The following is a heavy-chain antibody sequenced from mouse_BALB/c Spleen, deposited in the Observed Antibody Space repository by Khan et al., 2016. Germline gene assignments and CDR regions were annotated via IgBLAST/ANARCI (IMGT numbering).Heavy chain of an antibody. CDR2: ISYTGST. V-gene: IGHV3-2*02. CDR1: GYSITSDYA. Sequence: EVQLQESGPGLVKPSQSLSLTCTVTGYSITSDYAWNWIRQFPGNKLEWMGYISYTGSTRYNPSLKSRISFTRDTSKNQFFLQCNSVTTEVTVTYYCARSPTATRYFDVWGAGTTVTVSS. CDR3: ARSPTATRYFDV. D-gene: IGHD1-2*01. J-gene: IGHJ1*01.